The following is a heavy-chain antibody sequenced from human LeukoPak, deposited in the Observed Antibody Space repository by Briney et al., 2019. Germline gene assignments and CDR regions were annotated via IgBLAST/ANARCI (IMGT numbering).Heavy chain of an antibody. CDR2: IRYDGSNK. Sequence: PGGSLRLSCAASGFTFSSYGMHWVRQAPGKGLEWVAFIRYDGSNKYYADSVKGRFTISRDNSMNTLYLQMNSLRAEDTAVYYCAKEWGYSYGRFDYWGQGTLVTVSS. CDR3: AKEWGYSYGRFDY. V-gene: IGHV3-30*02. CDR1: GFTFSSYG. J-gene: IGHJ4*02. D-gene: IGHD5-18*01.